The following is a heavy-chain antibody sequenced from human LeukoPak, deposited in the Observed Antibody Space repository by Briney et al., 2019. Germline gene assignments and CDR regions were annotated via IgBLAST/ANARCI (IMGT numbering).Heavy chain of an antibody. Sequence: PSEALSLTCTVSGYSISSGYYWGWIRQPPGKGLEWIGSIYHSGSTYYNPSLKSRVTISVDTSKNQFSLKLSSVTAADTAVYYCARGIAAAGTFHFDYWAQGTLVTVSS. CDR2: IYHSGST. J-gene: IGHJ4*02. D-gene: IGHD6-13*01. V-gene: IGHV4-38-2*02. CDR3: ARGIAAAGTFHFDY. CDR1: GYSISSGYY.